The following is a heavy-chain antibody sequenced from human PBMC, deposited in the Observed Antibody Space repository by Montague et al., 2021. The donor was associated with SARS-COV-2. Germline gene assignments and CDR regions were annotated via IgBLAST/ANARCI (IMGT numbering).Heavy chain of an antibody. J-gene: IGHJ4*02. V-gene: IGHV2-70*01. CDR2: IDWDDDK. Sequence: PALVKPTQTLTLTCTFSVFSLSTTGMCVSWIRQPPGKALEWLTLIDWDDDKYSSTSLTTRLTISKDTSKNQVVLTMTNMDPVDTATYYCARSYGTTVVTRALDYWGQGTLVTVSS. CDR1: VFSLSTTGMC. CDR3: ARSYGTTVVTRALDY. D-gene: IGHD4-23*01.